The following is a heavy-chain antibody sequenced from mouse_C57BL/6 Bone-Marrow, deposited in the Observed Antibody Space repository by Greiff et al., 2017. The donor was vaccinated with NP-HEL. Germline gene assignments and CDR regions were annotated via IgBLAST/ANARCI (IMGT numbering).Heavy chain of an antibody. CDR3: ARGERFFAY. Sequence: EVQGVESGGGLVKPGGSLKLSCAASGFTFSDYGMHWVRQAPEQGLEWVAYISSGSSTIYYADTVKGRFTISRDNAKNTLFLQMTSLRSEDTAMYYCARGERFFAYWGQGTLVTVSA. CDR2: ISSGSSTI. CDR1: GFTFSDYG. J-gene: IGHJ3*01. V-gene: IGHV5-17*01.